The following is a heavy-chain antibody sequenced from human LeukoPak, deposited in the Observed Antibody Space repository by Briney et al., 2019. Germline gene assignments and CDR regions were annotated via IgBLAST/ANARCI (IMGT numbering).Heavy chain of an antibody. J-gene: IGHJ4*02. V-gene: IGHV1-2*02. CDR3: ARGGEAYFDFWSGYYSIDY. CDR1: GYTFTGYY. Sequence: ASVKVSCKASGYTFTGYYMHWVRQAPGQGLEWMGWINPNSGGTDYAQKSQGRVTMTRDTSTSTAYMELSRLRSNDTAVYYCARGGEAYFDFWSGYYSIDYWGQGTLVTVSS. D-gene: IGHD3-3*01. CDR2: INPNSGGT.